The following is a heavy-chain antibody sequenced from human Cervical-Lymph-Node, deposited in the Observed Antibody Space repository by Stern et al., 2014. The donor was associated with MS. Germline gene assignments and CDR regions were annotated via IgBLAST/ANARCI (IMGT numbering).Heavy chain of an antibody. CDR1: GGTFSNYA. Sequence: QLVQSGAEVKKPGSSVKVSCKASGGTFSNYATRWVRQAPGQGLEWMGGIVPLFGKPNYAQKFQGRLTLTADESTSTAYMDLSSLRSEDTAVYYGASPLTATSVPFGYYGMDVWGQGTTVTVS. CDR2: IVPLFGKP. CDR3: ASPLTATSVPFGYYGMDV. V-gene: IGHV1-69*01. J-gene: IGHJ6*02. D-gene: IGHD4-17*01.